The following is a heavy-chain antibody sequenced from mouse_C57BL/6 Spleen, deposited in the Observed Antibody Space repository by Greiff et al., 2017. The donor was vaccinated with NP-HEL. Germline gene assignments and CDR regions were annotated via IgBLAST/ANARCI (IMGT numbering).Heavy chain of an antibody. CDR2: IHPNSGST. D-gene: IGHD2-3*01. Sequence: QVQLQQPGAELVKPGASVKLSCKASGYTFTSYWMHWVKQRPGQGLEWIGMIHPNSGSTNYNEKFKSKATLTVDKSSSTAYMQLSSLTSEDSAVYYCARERLDGYYDYAMDYWGQGTSVTVSS. CDR3: ARERLDGYYDYAMDY. V-gene: IGHV1-64*01. CDR1: GYTFTSYW. J-gene: IGHJ4*01.